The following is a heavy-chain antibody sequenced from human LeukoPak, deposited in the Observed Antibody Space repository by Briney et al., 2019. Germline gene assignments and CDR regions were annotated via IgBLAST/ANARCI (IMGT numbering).Heavy chain of an antibody. CDR3: ARESEFVLRYFDWLPSVDY. CDR1: GFTFSSYA. D-gene: IGHD3-9*01. Sequence: PGGSLRLSCAASGFTFSSYAMSWVRQAPGKGLEWVSYISSSGSTIYYADSVKGRFTISRDNAKNSLYLQMNSLRAEDTAVYYCARESEFVLRYFDWLPSVDYWGQGTLVTVSS. CDR2: ISSSGSTI. V-gene: IGHV3-48*04. J-gene: IGHJ4*02.